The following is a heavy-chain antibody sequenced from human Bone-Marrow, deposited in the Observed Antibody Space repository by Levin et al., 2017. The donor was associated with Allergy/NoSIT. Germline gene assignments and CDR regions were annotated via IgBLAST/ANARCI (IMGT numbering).Heavy chain of an antibody. J-gene: IGHJ4*02. V-gene: IGHV3-21*01. CDR2: INSRGLYI. D-gene: IGHD5-18*01. CDR3: AAATYNYGPFYLDY. Sequence: GESLKISCTASGFTFKTYSINWVRQSPGKGLEWVSSINSRGLYIYYADSLKGRFTVSRDDSKNSLYLDMDNLRAEDTAVYFRAAATYNYGPFYLDYWGRGVLVTVSS. CDR1: GFTFKTYS.